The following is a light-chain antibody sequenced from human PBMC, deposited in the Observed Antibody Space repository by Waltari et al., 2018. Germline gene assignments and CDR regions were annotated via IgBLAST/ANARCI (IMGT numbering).Light chain of an antibody. CDR3: CSYAGSSTLV. Sequence: QSALTQPASVSGSPGQSITISCTGTSSDVGCYNLVSWYQQNPVKAPKLMIYEVSKRPSGVSNRFSGSKSGNTASLTISGLQAEDEADYYCCSYAGSSTLVFGGGTKLTVL. V-gene: IGLV2-23*02. CDR1: SSDVGCYNL. CDR2: EVS. J-gene: IGLJ2*01.